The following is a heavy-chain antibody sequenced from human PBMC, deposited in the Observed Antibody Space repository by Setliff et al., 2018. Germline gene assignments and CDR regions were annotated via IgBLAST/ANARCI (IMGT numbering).Heavy chain of an antibody. V-gene: IGHV4-34*01. CDR3: ARDPGFRSGTWALDN. CDR1: GGPFSDYY. CDR2: INPSGTT. J-gene: IGHJ4*02. Sequence: SETLSLTCTFYGGPFSDYYWGWVRQTPGKGLEWIAEINPSGTTNYIPSLKSRLTISVDTSKRQFSLKLISVTAADTAVYSCARDPGFRSGTWALDNWGQGTLVTVSS. D-gene: IGHD3-16*01.